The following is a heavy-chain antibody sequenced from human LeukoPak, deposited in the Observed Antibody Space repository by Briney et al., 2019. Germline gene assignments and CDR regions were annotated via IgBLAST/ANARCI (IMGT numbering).Heavy chain of an antibody. CDR2: IWYDGSNK. Sequence: GGSLRLSCAASGFTFSSYGMHWVRQAPGKGLEWVAVIWYDGSNKYYADSVKGRFTISRDNSKNTLYLQMNSLRAEDTAVYYCAKDRLAVAATQFDYWGQGTLVTVSS. J-gene: IGHJ4*02. D-gene: IGHD6-19*01. CDR3: AKDRLAVAATQFDY. CDR1: GFTFSSYG. V-gene: IGHV3-33*06.